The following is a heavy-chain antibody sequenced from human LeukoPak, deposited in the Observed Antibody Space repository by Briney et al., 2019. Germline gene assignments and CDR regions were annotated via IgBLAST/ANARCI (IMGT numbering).Heavy chain of an antibody. CDR3: ARDQAQGGRLEWSSDAFDI. CDR1: GGSISSGGYY. D-gene: IGHD3-3*01. J-gene: IGHJ3*02. CDR2: IYHSGST. Sequence: SETLSLTCTVSGGSISSGGYYWSWIRQPPGKGLEWIGYIYHSGSTYYNPSLKSRVTISVDRSKNQFSLKLSSVTAADTAVYYCARDQAQGGRLEWSSDAFDIWGQGTIVTVSS. V-gene: IGHV4-30-2*01.